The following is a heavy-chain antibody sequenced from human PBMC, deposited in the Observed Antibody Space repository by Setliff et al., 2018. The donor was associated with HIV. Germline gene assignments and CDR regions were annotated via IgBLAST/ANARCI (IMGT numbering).Heavy chain of an antibody. V-gene: IGHV4-34*01. CDR2: INHSGST. CDR1: GGSISSQY. CDR3: AAASSWDPLLDY. J-gene: IGHJ4*02. Sequence: PSETLSLTCTVSGGSISSQYWSWIRQPPGKGLEWIGEINHSGSTNYNPSLKSRVTISVDTSMDQFSLKLNSVTAADTAVYYCAAASSWDPLLDYWGQGTLVTVSS. D-gene: IGHD6-13*01.